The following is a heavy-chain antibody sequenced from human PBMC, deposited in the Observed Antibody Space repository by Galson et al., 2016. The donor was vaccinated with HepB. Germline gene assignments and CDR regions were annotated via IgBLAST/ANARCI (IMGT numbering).Heavy chain of an antibody. CDR2: IYSGDST. J-gene: IGHJ6*02. V-gene: IGHV3-66*02. D-gene: IGHD3-3*01. CDR3: ASPQGFWRGYHRYYYYGMDC. Sequence: SLRLSCAASEFSVGTNYMAWVRQVPGKGLEWVSVIYSGDSTFYAESVKGRFTISRDNSKNTLYLQMNSLRAEDTAVYYCASPQGFWRGYHRYYYYGMDCWGQGTTVTVSS. CDR1: EFSVGTNY.